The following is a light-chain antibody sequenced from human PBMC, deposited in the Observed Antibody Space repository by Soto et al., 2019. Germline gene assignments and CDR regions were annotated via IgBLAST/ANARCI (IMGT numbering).Light chain of an antibody. CDR2: ASS. J-gene: IGKJ5*01. V-gene: IGKV1-39*01. CDR3: QQTFSPPSIT. CDR1: QSISTY. Sequence: AAGDRVTITCRASQSISTYLNWFQQEPGKAPKLLIYASSTLQGGVPSRFSGSGSGSEFTLTISSLQPEDVATYYCQQTFSPPSITFGQGTRLYIK.